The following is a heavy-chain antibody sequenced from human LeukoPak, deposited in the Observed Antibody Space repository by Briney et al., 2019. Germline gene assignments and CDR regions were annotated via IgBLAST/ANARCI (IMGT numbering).Heavy chain of an antibody. CDR1: GYTFTSYG. D-gene: IGHD3-22*01. CDR3: ASGSSGYYDFDY. Sequence: ASVKVSCKASGYTFTSYGISWVRQAPGQGLEWMGWISAYNGNTNYAQKLQGRVTMTTDTPTSTAYMELRSLRSDDTAVYYCASGSSGYYDFDYWGQGTLVTVSS. V-gene: IGHV1-18*01. CDR2: ISAYNGNT. J-gene: IGHJ4*02.